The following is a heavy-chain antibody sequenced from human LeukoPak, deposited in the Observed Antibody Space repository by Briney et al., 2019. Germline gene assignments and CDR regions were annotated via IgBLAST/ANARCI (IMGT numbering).Heavy chain of an antibody. J-gene: IGHJ5*02. CDR1: GGSISRGDYY. Sequence: PSQTLSLTCTVSGGSISRGDYYWSWIRQSPGKGLEWIGCIYYSGSTYYYNPSLKSRITISVDTSKNQFSLKLSSGTAADTAIYYCASPDCSDTRCSGANLFDPWGQGTLVTVSS. CDR2: IYYSGSTY. V-gene: IGHV4-30-4*08. D-gene: IGHD2-2*01. CDR3: ASPDCSDTRCSGANLFDP.